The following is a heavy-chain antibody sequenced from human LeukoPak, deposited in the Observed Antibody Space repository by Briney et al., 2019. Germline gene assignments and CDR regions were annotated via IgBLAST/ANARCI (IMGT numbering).Heavy chain of an antibody. D-gene: IGHD3-22*01. CDR2: INPSGGST. Sequence: ASVKVSCKASGYTFTSYYMHWVRQAPGQGLEWMGIINPSGGSTSYAQKFRGRVTMTRDMSTSTVYMELSSLGSEDTAVYYCAREDGYYDSSGYYFDYWGQGTLVTVSS. CDR1: GYTFTSYY. J-gene: IGHJ4*02. V-gene: IGHV1-46*01. CDR3: AREDGYYDSSGYYFDY.